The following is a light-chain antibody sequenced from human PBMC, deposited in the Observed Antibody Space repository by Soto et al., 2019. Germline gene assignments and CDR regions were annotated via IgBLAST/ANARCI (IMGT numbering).Light chain of an antibody. CDR1: SSNIGAGYD. CDR2: VNT. CDR3: QSYDSTLSGVV. Sequence: QSVLAQPPSVSGAPGQRVTISCTGSSSNIGAGYDVHWYQQIPGTAPRVLIYVNTDRPSGVPDRFSGSKSGTSASLAITGLQAEDEADYYCQSYDSTLSGVVFGEGTKLTVL. J-gene: IGLJ3*02. V-gene: IGLV1-40*01.